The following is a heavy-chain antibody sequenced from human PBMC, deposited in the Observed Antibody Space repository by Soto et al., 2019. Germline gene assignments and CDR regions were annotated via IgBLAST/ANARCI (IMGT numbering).Heavy chain of an antibody. CDR3: ARGPTFGGFKI. CDR1: GYTFTSYA. Sequence: QVQLVQSGAEEKKPGASVKVSCKASGYTFTSYAMHWVRQAPGQRLEWMGWINAGNGNTKYSQKFQGRVTITRDTSASTAYMELSSLSSEDTAVYYFARGPTFGGFKIWGQGTMATVSS. D-gene: IGHD3-16*01. CDR2: INAGNGNT. J-gene: IGHJ3*02. V-gene: IGHV1-3*05.